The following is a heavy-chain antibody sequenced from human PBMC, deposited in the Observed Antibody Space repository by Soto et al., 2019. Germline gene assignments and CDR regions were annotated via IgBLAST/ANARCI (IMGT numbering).Heavy chain of an antibody. Sequence: SCRASGSTFTSYYMHWVRQLPGKGPEWVSRINDDGISTNYADSVKGRFTISRDNAKNTLYLQMNALRVEDTAFYYCTRGPRSTSTGTGAFWGQGTLVTVSS. CDR3: TRGPRSTSTGTGAF. CDR2: INDDGIST. V-gene: IGHV3-74*01. D-gene: IGHD1-1*01. J-gene: IGHJ4*02. CDR1: GSTFTSYY.